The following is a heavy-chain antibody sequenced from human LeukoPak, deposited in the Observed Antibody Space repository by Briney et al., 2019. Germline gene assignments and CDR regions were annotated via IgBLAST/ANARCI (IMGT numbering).Heavy chain of an antibody. V-gene: IGHV3-7*01. J-gene: IGHJ4*02. CDR3: ARDIPSGFYTPDY. Sequence: PGGSLRLSCVASGFTFSDYWMSWVRQAPGMGLEWVANIETDGDEKNYVDSVKGRSTISRDNARNSLYLQMSSLRVEDTAVYYCARDIPSGFYTPDYWGRGTLVTVSS. D-gene: IGHD5-12*01. CDR2: IETDGDEK. CDR1: GFTFSDYW.